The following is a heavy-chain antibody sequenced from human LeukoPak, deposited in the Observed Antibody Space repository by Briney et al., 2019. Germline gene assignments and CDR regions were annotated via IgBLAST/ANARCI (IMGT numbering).Heavy chain of an antibody. Sequence: ASVKVSCKVSGYTLTELSMHWVRQAPGKGLEWMGGFDPEDGETIYAQKFQGRVTITADKSTRTAYMELSSLTSEDTAVYYCARGRGHFNLNRGGGHYHYYMDVWGKGTTVTVSS. CDR1: GYTLTELS. D-gene: IGHD3-10*01. CDR2: FDPEDGET. J-gene: IGHJ6*03. CDR3: ARGRGHFNLNRGGGHYHYYMDV. V-gene: IGHV1-24*01.